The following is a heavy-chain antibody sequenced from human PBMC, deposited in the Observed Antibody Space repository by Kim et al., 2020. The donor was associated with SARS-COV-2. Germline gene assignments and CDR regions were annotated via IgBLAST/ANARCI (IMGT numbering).Heavy chain of an antibody. CDR3: AGGSGSYSY. CDR2: GRT. Sequence: GRTHPNPSPKSRVTISVDTSKNPFSQKLSSVTAADTAVYYCAGGSGSYSYWGQGTLVTVSS. V-gene: IGHV4-59*01. J-gene: IGHJ4*02. D-gene: IGHD3-10*01.